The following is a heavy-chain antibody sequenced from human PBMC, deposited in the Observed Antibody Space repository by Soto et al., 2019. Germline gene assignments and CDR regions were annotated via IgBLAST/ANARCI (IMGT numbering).Heavy chain of an antibody. D-gene: IGHD6-13*01. Sequence: ASVKVSCKASGYTFTGYYLHWVRRAPGQGLEWMGWINPNSGGTNYAQKFQGRVTMTRDTXXSXXXMXLXXLRXDXTAVYYCAGRIAEVGYAFDIWGQGTRVTVSS. V-gene: IGHV1-2*02. CDR1: GYTFTGYY. CDR3: AGRIAEVGYAFDI. J-gene: IGHJ3*02. CDR2: INPNSGGT.